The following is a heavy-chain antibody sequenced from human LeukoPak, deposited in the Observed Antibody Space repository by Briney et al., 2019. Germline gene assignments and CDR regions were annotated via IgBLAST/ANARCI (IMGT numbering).Heavy chain of an antibody. J-gene: IGHJ3*01. CDR3: VRVKRNSTTSFDAFAV. Sequence: GGSLRLSCAASGFTFSDFSMNWGRQSPGKGLEWVSSITSGGTYIYYADSVAGRFTISRDNAQNSLYLQMNSLTVEDTAVYYCVRVKRNSTTSFDAFAVWGQGTVVSVSS. V-gene: IGHV3-21*01. D-gene: IGHD2-2*01. CDR2: ITSGGTYI. CDR1: GFTFSDFS.